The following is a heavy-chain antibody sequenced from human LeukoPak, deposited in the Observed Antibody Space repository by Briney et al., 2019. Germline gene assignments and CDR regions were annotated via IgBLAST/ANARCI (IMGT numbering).Heavy chain of an antibody. Sequence: SETLSHTCAVYGGSFSGYYWSWIRQPPGKGLEWIGEINHSGSTNYNPSLESRVTISVDTSKNQFSLKLSSVTAADTAVYYCASFPGITMVRGVSSIPYWGQGTLVTVSS. J-gene: IGHJ4*02. CDR2: INHSGST. V-gene: IGHV4-34*01. CDR1: GGSFSGYY. D-gene: IGHD3-10*01. CDR3: ASFPGITMVRGVSSIPY.